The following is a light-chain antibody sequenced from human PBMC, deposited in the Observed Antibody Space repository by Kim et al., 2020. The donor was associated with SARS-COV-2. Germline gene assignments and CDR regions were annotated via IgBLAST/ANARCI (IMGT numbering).Light chain of an antibody. J-gene: IGLJ2*01. V-gene: IGLV6-57*03. CDR2: DDD. Sequence: NTVTSSCPRRSRSITSNYVQWYQQRPGSAPTTVIYDDDQRPSGVPDRFAGPIDSSSNSASLTISGLKTEDEADYYCQSYDSSNPVVFGGGTQLTVL. CDR3: QSYDSSNPVV. CDR1: SRSITSNY.